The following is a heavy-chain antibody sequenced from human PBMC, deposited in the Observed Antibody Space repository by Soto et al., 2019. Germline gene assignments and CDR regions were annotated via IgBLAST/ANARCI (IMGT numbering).Heavy chain of an antibody. J-gene: IGHJ3*02. CDR3: ARESGYCSGGSCYARRDPFDI. Sequence: SVKVSCKASGGTFSSYAISWVRQAPGQGLEWMGGIIPIFGTANYAQKFQGRVTITADESTSTAYMELSSLRSEDTAVYYCARESGYCSGGSCYARRDPFDIWG. CDR1: GGTFSSYA. V-gene: IGHV1-69*13. D-gene: IGHD2-15*01. CDR2: IIPIFGTA.